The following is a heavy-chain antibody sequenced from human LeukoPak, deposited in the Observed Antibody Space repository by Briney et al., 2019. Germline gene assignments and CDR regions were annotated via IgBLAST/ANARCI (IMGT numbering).Heavy chain of an antibody. CDR3: AKFNIVVVPAAAFEY. J-gene: IGHJ4*02. D-gene: IGHD2-2*01. CDR1: GFTFSSYA. CDR2: ISSSGSTT. Sequence: GGSLRLSCAVSGFTFSSYAMSWVRQAPGKGLEWVSGISSSGSTTYYADSVKGRFTISRDNSKSTLYLQMNSLRAEDTATYYCAKFNIVVVPAAAFEYWGQGTLVTVSS. V-gene: IGHV3-23*01.